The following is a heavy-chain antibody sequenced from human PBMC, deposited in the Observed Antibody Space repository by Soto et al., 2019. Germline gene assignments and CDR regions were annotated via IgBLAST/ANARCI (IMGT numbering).Heavy chain of an antibody. CDR3: GKDPNGDYVGGFEF. CDR1: GFIFNNYA. J-gene: IGHJ3*01. V-gene: IGHV3-23*01. Sequence: EVQLLESGGGLVQPGGSLTLSCAASGFIFNNYAMSWVRQAPGKGLEWVSGISASGSRTFYADSVKGRFTVSRSFSKNTLSLQLDSLRAEDTAVYFCGKDPNGDYVGGFEFWGPGTMVTVSS. D-gene: IGHD4-17*01. CDR2: ISASGSRT.